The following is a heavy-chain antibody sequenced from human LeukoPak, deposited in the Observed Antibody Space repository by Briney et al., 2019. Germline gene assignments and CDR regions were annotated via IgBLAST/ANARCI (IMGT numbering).Heavy chain of an antibody. J-gene: IGHJ4*02. CDR2: IYWDDDK. CDR1: GFSLSTPGMG. Sequence: SGPTLVHPRPPLTLTCTFSGFSLSTPGMGVAWIRQPPGKALEWLALIYWDDDKRYTPSLSSRLTITKDTSKNQVVLKMFNMDPMDTATYYCAHRRTFFATGGSSYYFDSWGQGTLVTVS. V-gene: IGHV2-5*02. CDR3: AHRRTFFATGGSSYYFDS. D-gene: IGHD2-8*02.